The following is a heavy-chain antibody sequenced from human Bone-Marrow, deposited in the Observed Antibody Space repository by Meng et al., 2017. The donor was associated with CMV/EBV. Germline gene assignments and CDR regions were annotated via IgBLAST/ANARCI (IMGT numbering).Heavy chain of an antibody. CDR1: GFTFSHYA. D-gene: IGHD6-25*01. CDR2: IYYGGSHK. CDR3: AREVWVEAVDLVSWFDP. Sequence: GESLKISCSGSGFTFSHYAMHWVRQAPGKGLEWVALIYYGGSHKDYRDSVKGRFIISRDNSKNTLYLQMNSVRPEDTAVYFCAREVWVEAVDLVSWFDPRGQGTLVTVSS. J-gene: IGHJ5*02. V-gene: IGHV3-30*04.